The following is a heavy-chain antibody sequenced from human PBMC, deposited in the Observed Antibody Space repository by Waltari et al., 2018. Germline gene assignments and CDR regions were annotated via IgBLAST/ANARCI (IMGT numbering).Heavy chain of an antibody. CDR2: IYHSGST. CDR3: AREPIVGATAFWYFDL. V-gene: IGHV4-38-2*02. D-gene: IGHD1-26*01. Sequence: PSETLSLTCTVSGYSISSGYYWGWIRQPPGKGLEWIGSIYHSGSTYYNPSLKSRVTISVDTSKNQFSLKLSSVTAADTAVYYCAREPIVGATAFWYFDLWGRGTLVTVSS. J-gene: IGHJ2*01. CDR1: GYSISSGYY.